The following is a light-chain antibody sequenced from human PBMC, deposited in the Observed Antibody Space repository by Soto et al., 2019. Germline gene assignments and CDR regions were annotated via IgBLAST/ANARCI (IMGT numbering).Light chain of an antibody. CDR1: SSDVGGFNY. Sequence: QSALTQPASVSGSPGQSITISCTGTSSDVGGFNYVSWYQQQPGRAPKLILYEVSNRPSGVAHRFTGSKSGNTASLTISGLQAEDEADYYCSSFTSSITYVFGPGTKVTVL. V-gene: IGLV2-14*01. CDR2: EVS. J-gene: IGLJ1*01. CDR3: SSFTSSITYV.